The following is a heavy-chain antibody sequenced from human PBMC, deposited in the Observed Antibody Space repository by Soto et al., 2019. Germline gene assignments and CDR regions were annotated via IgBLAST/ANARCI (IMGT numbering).Heavy chain of an antibody. CDR3: ANPYYYGSGSSGYYFDY. CDR2: ISGSGGST. CDR1: GFTFSSYA. V-gene: IGHV3-23*01. Sequence: GGFLRLSCAASGFTFSSYAMSWVRQAPGKGLEWVSAISGSGGSTYYADSVKGRFTISRDNSKNTLYLQMNSLRAEDTAVYYCANPYYYGSGSSGYYFDYWGQGTLVTVSS. D-gene: IGHD3-10*01. J-gene: IGHJ4*02.